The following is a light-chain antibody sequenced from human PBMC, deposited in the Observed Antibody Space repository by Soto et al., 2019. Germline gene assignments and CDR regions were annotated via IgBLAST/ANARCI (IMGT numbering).Light chain of an antibody. CDR1: SSDLGSYNL. CDR2: EAS. J-gene: IGLJ2*01. V-gene: IGLV2-23*01. Sequence: QSALTQPASVSGSPGQSITISCTGTSSDLGSYNLVSWYQQHPGKAPKLIIYEASKRPSGVSNRFSGSKSGKTASLTISGLQAEDEADYFCCSYAGSTSVVFGGGTKLTVL. CDR3: CSYAGSTSVV.